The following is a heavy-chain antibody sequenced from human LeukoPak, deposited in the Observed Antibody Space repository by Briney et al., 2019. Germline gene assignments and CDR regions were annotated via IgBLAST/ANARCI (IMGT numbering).Heavy chain of an antibody. CDR2: IKGDGSHT. J-gene: IGHJ5*01. CDR3: VRDWDHFDFDS. Sequence: GGSLRLSCAASGFTFSNYWMPWVRQAPRQGLAWVSRIKGDGSHTIYADSVKGRFTISRDNAKNTLYLQMKSLRAEDTAVYYCVRDWDHFDFDSWGLGTLVTVSS. D-gene: IGHD3-9*01. V-gene: IGHV3-74*01. CDR1: GFTFSNYW.